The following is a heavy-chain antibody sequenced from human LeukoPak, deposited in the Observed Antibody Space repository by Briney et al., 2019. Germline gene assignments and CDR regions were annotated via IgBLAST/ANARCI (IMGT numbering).Heavy chain of an antibody. Sequence: SETLSLTCTVSGGSISSYYWSWIRQPAGKGLEWIGRIYTSGSTNYNPSLKSRVTMSVDTSKNQFSLKLSSVTAADTAVYYCARYPYSSGWSVGWFDPWGQGTLVTVSS. D-gene: IGHD6-19*01. CDR2: IYTSGST. CDR3: ARYPYSSGWSVGWFDP. CDR1: GGSISSYY. V-gene: IGHV4-4*07. J-gene: IGHJ5*02.